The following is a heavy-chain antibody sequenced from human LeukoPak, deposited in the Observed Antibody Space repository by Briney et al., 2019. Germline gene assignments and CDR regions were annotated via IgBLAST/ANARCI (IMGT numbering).Heavy chain of an antibody. Sequence: ASVKVSCKASGYTFTSYGISWVRQAPGQGLEWIGWISAYNGNTNYAQKLQGRVTMTTDTSTSTAYMELRSLRSDDTAVYYCARALPAIVVVVAATRGIWSDPWGQGTLVTVSS. V-gene: IGHV1-18*01. J-gene: IGHJ5*02. CDR1: GYTFTSYG. CDR2: ISAYNGNT. CDR3: ARALPAIVVVVAATRGIWSDP. D-gene: IGHD2-15*01.